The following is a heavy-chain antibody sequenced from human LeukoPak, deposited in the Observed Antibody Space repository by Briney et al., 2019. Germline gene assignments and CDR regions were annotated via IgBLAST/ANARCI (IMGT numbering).Heavy chain of an antibody. CDR2: IYYSGST. J-gene: IGHJ4*02. Sequence: GSLRLSCAASGLTVSSNHMSWVRQAPGKGLEWIGSIYYSGSTYYNPSLRSRVTISVDTSKNQFSLKLTSVTAADTAVYYCARHDSSGYYRPLDYWGQGTLVTVSS. CDR3: ARHDSSGYYRPLDY. CDR1: GLTVSSNH. V-gene: IGHV4-39*01. D-gene: IGHD3-22*01.